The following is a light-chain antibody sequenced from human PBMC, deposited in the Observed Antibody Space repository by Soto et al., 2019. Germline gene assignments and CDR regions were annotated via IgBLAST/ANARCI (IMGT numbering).Light chain of an antibody. CDR3: QQRSDWPIT. V-gene: IGKV3D-20*02. CDR1: HTISSSY. CDR2: GIS. J-gene: IGKJ5*01. Sequence: EIVLTQSPCTLSLSPGERATLSCRASHTISSSYLAWYQQKPGQAPRLLMYGISRRATGIPDRFSGSGSGTDFTLTINSLEPDDFAVYYCQQRSDWPITFGQGTRLEIK.